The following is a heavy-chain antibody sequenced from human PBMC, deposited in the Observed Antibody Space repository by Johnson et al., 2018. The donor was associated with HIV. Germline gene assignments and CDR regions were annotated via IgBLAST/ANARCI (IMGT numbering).Heavy chain of an antibody. CDR2: IKQDGSEK. D-gene: IGHD2-15*01. J-gene: IGHJ3*02. V-gene: IGHV3-7*01. CDR3: AKEALRGGEYDAFDI. Sequence: VQLVESGGGVVQPGGSLRLSCAASGFTFSSYWMSWVRQAPGKGLEWVANIKQDGSEKYYADSVKGRFTIFRDNSKNTLYMQMKSLRVEDTAVYYCAKEALRGGEYDAFDIWGQGTMVTVS. CDR1: GFTFSSYW.